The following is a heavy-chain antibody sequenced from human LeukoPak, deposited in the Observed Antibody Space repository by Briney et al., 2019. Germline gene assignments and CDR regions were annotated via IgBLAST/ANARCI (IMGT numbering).Heavy chain of an antibody. V-gene: IGHV3-48*02. D-gene: IGHD1-26*01. CDR3: AGSGSYRFDY. Sequence: GGSLRLSCAASGFTFSSYSMNWVRQAPGKGLEWVSHITASGTAMFYADSVKGRFTISRDNAKNSLYLQMNSLRDEDTAVYYCAGSGSYRFDYWGPGTLVTVSS. CDR1: GFTFSSYS. CDR2: ITASGTAM. J-gene: IGHJ4*02.